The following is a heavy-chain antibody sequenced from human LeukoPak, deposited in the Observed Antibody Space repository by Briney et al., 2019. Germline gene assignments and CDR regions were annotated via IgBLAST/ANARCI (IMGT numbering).Heavy chain of an antibody. CDR3: AREQLAPFDP. Sequence: GGSLRLSCAVSGFTVSSNYMTWVRQAPGKGLEWVSSISSTSSYIYYADSVKGRFTISRDNAKNSLYLQMNSLRAEDTAVYYCAREQLAPFDPWGQGTLVTVSS. D-gene: IGHD6-6*01. V-gene: IGHV3-21*01. CDR1: GFTVSSNY. J-gene: IGHJ5*02. CDR2: ISSTSSYI.